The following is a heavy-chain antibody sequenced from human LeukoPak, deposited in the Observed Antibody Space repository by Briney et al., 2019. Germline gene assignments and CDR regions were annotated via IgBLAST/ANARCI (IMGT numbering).Heavy chain of an antibody. D-gene: IGHD3-22*01. V-gene: IGHV4-59*07. CDR2: NKSGST. CDR3: ARTDTSGCHDY. Sequence: PSDPLSLTCTVSGGSITSDFWSRFRQPPGKRLEWIGYNKSGSTKYNPSLESRVTISEDTPKNQFSLKVTSVTAADTAVYYCARTDTSGCHDYWGQGTLVTVSS. J-gene: IGHJ4*02. CDR1: GGSITSDF.